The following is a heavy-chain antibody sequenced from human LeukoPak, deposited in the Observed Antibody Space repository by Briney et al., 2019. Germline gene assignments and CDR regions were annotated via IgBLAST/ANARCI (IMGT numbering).Heavy chain of an antibody. CDR1: GFSFTKYL. Sequence: GGSLRHSRAPSGFSFTKYLIHCVREGQGERRVWVSRINSEGSSRNHADSVKGRFTISRDNAKNTLYLQMNSLRAEDTAVYYCARNPNIVVVPAAIQGYYFYYWGQGTLVTVSS. D-gene: IGHD2-2*02. CDR3: ARNPNIVVVPAAIQGYYFYY. J-gene: IGHJ4*02. CDR2: INSEGSSR. V-gene: IGHV3-74*01.